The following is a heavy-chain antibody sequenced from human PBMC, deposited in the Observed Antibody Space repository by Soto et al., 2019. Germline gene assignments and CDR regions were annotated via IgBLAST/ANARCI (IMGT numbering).Heavy chain of an antibody. CDR1: GGTFSRYT. Sequence: QVQLVQSGAEVKKPGSSVKVSCKASGGTFSRYTINWVRQAPGQGLEWMGRIIPIAAIANYTQKFQGRVTMTVEKSSTTAYMELSSLRSDDTAVYYCARGSTLVRGAPSWFDPWGQGTLVTVSS. CDR3: ARGSTLVRGAPSWFDP. D-gene: IGHD3-10*01. J-gene: IGHJ5*02. V-gene: IGHV1-69*02. CDR2: IIPIAAIA.